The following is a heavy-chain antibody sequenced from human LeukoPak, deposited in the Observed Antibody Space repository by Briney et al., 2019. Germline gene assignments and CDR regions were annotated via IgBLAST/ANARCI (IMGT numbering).Heavy chain of an antibody. CDR1: GFTFSSYG. Sequence: GRSLRLSCAAPGFTFSSYGMHWVRQAPGKGLEWVAVISYDGSNKYYADSVKGRFTISRDNSKNTLYLQMNSLRAEDTAVYYCAKDLGSSWPSFDYWGQGTLVTVSS. J-gene: IGHJ4*02. CDR2: ISYDGSNK. D-gene: IGHD6-13*01. CDR3: AKDLGSSWPSFDY. V-gene: IGHV3-30*18.